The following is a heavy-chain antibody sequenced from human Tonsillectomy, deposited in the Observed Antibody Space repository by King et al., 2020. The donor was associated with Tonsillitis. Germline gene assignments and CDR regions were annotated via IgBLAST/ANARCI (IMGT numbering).Heavy chain of an antibody. CDR1: GGSISSSSYY. Sequence: QLQESGPGLVKPSETLSLTCTVSGGSISSSSYYWGWIRQPPGKGLEWIGSIYYSGSTYYNPSLKSRVTISVDTSKNQFSLKLTSVTAADTAVYYCATHNPPPHSDDAFDIWGQGTMVTVSS. V-gene: IGHV4-39*07. CDR2: IYYSGST. D-gene: IGHD1-1*01. CDR3: ATHNPPPHSDDAFDI. J-gene: IGHJ3*02.